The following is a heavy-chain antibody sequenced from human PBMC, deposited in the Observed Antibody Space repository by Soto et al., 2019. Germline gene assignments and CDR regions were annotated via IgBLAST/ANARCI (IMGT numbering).Heavy chain of an antibody. Sequence: QVQLVESGGGVVQPGRSLRLSCAASGFTFSSYGMHWVRQAPGKGLEWVAVISYDGSNNYYADSVKGRFTISRDNSKNTLYLQMNSLRAEDTAVYYCAKDQGRGGSLSNWYFDLWGRGTLVTVSS. D-gene: IGHD3-16*01. J-gene: IGHJ2*01. CDR3: AKDQGRGGSLSNWYFDL. CDR1: GFTFSSYG. V-gene: IGHV3-30*18. CDR2: ISYDGSNN.